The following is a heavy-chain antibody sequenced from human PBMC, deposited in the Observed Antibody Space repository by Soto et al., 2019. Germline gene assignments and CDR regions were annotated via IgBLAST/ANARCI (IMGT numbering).Heavy chain of an antibody. CDR3: ARQVVRTSLYYYGMDV. CDR1: GGSVSSGSYY. CDR2: MYYSGST. J-gene: IGHJ6*02. V-gene: IGHV4-61*01. Sequence: QVQLQESGPGLVKPSETLSLTCTVSGGSVSSGSYYWSWIRQPPGKGLEWIGYMYYSGSTNYNPSLKSRVTISVDTSKNQFSLKLSSVTAADTAVYYCARQVVRTSLYYYGMDVWGQGTTVTVSS. D-gene: IGHD2-2*01.